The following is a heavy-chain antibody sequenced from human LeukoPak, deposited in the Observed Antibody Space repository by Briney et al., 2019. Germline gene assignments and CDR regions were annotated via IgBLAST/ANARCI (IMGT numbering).Heavy chain of an antibody. D-gene: IGHD3-3*01. CDR2: IYYSGST. J-gene: IGHJ4*02. V-gene: IGHV4-31*02. Sequence: WVRQAPGKGLEWIGYIYYSGSTYYNPSLKSRVTISVDTSKNQFSLKLSSVTAADTAVYYCARARFLEWLLPYYFDYWGQGTLVTVSS. CDR3: ARARFLEWLLPYYFDY.